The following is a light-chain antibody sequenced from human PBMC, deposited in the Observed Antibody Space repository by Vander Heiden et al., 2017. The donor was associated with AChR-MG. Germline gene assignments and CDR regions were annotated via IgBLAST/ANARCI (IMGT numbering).Light chain of an antibody. CDR3: KQYDNLPYT. J-gene: IGKJ2*01. CDR1: QDISNY. CDR2: DAS. V-gene: IGKV1-33*01. Sequence: DIQMTQSASSLSASVGDRVTITCQAGQDISNYLNWYQHKPGKAPKLLIYDASNLETGVPSRFSGSGSGTDFTFTISSLQAEDVATYYCKQYDNLPYTFGQGTKLEIK.